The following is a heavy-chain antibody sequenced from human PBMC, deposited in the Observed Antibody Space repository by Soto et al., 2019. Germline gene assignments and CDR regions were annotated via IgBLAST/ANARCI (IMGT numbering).Heavy chain of an antibody. CDR2: IYWDDDK. J-gene: IGHJ6*02. V-gene: IGHV2-5*02. CDR1: GFSLSTSGVG. CDR3: AHDYVAYYGMDV. D-gene: IGHD3-10*02. Sequence: QITLKESGPTLVKPTQTLTLTCTFSGFSLSTSGVGVGWIRQPPGKALEWLALIYWDDDKRYSPSLKSRLTITKDTSKNQVVLTLTNLDPVDTATYYCAHDYVAYYGMDVWGQGITVTVSS.